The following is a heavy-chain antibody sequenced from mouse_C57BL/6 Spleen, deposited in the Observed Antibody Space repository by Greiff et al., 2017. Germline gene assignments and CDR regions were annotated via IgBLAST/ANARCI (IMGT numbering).Heavy chain of an antibody. CDR2: IYPGSGST. D-gene: IGHD1-1*02. Sequence: VQLQQPGAELVKPGASVKMSCKASGYTFTSYWITWVKQRPGQGLEWIGDIYPGSGSTNYNEKFKSKATLTVDTSSSTAYMQLSSLTSEDSAVYYCARYGGNYPWFAYWGQETLVTVSA. CDR1: GYTFTSYW. J-gene: IGHJ3*01. V-gene: IGHV1-55*01. CDR3: ARYGGNYPWFAY.